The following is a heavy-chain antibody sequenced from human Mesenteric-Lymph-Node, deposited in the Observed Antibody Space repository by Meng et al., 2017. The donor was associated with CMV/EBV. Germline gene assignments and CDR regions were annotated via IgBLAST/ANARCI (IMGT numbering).Heavy chain of an antibody. CDR2: MNHRGST. D-gene: IGHD3-3*01. CDR3: ARGVNSVY. J-gene: IGHJ4*02. V-gene: IGHV4-4*02. CDR1: GGSISISNW. Sequence: SETLSLTCAVSGGSISISNWWSWVRQPPGKGLEWIGEMNHRGSTNYNPSLKSRVTISADTSKNQLSLSLNSVTAADTAVYYCARGVNSVYWGQGVVVTVSP.